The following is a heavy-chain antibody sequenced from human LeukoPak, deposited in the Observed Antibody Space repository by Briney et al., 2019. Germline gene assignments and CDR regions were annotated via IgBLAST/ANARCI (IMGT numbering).Heavy chain of an antibody. CDR3: AKHVRTSVWFFGS. D-gene: IGHD6-19*01. CDR2: ISWSSLTT. V-gene: IGHV3-23*01. J-gene: IGHJ4*02. CDR1: GFTFSSYA. Sequence: QTGGSLRLSCAASGFTFSSYALSWVRQAPGRGLEWVSLISWSSLTTEYADSVKGRFTVSRDNSKNTLSLQMNSLNADDTAVYYCAKHVRTSVWFFGSWGQGTLVTVSS.